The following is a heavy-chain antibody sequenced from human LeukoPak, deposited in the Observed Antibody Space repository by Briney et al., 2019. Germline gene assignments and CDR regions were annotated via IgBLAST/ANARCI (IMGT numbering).Heavy chain of an antibody. CDR1: GFTFSDYY. D-gene: IGHD4-23*01. V-gene: IGHV3-11*01. Sequence: GGSLRLSCAASGFTFSDYYMSWIRQAPGKGLEWVSYISGSGSTVYYAASVRGRFSISRDNAKNSLFLQMNSLRAEDTAVYYCARDRGNSDPGDWFDSWGQGTLVTVSS. CDR3: ARDRGNSDPGDWFDS. CDR2: ISGSGSTV. J-gene: IGHJ5*01.